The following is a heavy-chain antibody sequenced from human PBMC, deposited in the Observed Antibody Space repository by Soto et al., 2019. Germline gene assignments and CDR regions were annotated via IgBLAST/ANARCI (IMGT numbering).Heavy chain of an antibody. D-gene: IGHD1-1*01. CDR1: GGSISSYY. V-gene: IGHV4-59*01. J-gene: IGHJ4*02. CDR3: ARLATRYYFDY. CDR2: IYYSGST. Sequence: SETLSLTCTVSGGSISSYYWSWIRQPPGKGLEWIGYIYYSGSTNYNPSLKSRVTISVDTSKNQFSMKMSSVTAADTAVYYCARLATRYYFDYWGQGTLVTVSS.